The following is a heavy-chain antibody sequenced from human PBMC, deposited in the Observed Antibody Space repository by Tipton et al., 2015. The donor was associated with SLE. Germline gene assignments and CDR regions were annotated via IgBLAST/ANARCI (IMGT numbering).Heavy chain of an antibody. CDR2: IKQDGSDK. J-gene: IGHJ5*02. D-gene: IGHD3-10*01. CDR1: GFTFSNYW. V-gene: IGHV3-7*01. Sequence: SLRLSCEASGFTFSNYWMNWVRQAPGKGLEWVASIKQDGSDKYYVDSVKGRFTISRDNAKSSLYLQMNNLRAEDTAVYYCAKGGRSYYGPWGQGTLVTVSS. CDR3: AKGGRSYYGP.